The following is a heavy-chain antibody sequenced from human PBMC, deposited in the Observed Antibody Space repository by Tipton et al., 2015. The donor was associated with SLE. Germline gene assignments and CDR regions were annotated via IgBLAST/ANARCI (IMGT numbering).Heavy chain of an antibody. J-gene: IGHJ4*02. V-gene: IGHV4-59*08. CDR2: IYYSGST. D-gene: IGHD6-13*01. CDR1: GGSISSYY. Sequence: TLSLTCTVSGGSISSYYWSWIRQPPGKGLEWIGYIYYSGSTNYNPSLKSRVTISIDTSKNQFSLKLTSVTAADTAVYYCARQGQQLDDFDYWGRGTLVTVSS. CDR3: ARQGQQLDDFDY.